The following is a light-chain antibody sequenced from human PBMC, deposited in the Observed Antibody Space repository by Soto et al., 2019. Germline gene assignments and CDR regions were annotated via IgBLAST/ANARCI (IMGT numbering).Light chain of an antibody. J-gene: IGKJ5*01. CDR1: QSVSSSY. Sequence: EIVLTQSPGTLSLSPGERATLSCRASQSVSSSYLAWYQQKPGQAPRLLIYGASSRATGIPDRFSGSGSGTDFPLTISRLEPEDSAVYYCQQYGCSPPSITFGQGTRLEIK. CDR3: QQYGCSPPSIT. CDR2: GAS. V-gene: IGKV3-20*01.